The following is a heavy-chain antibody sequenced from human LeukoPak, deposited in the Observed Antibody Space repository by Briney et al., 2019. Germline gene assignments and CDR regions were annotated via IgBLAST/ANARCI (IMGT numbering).Heavy chain of an antibody. CDR3: AREGQVEDLAY. V-gene: IGHV3-21*01. J-gene: IGHJ4*02. D-gene: IGHD1-26*01. CDR1: GFTFSTCN. CDR2: ISSGSSYT. Sequence: GESLRLSCAASGFTFSTCNMNWVRQAPGKGLEWVSSISSGSSYTYYADSVKGRFTISRDNAKNSLYLQMNSLRAEDTAVYYCAREGQVEDLAYWGQGTLVTVSS.